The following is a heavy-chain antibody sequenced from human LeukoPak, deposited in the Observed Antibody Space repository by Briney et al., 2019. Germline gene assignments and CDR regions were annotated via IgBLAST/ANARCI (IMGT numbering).Heavy chain of an antibody. CDR1: GFTFSSYW. CDR3: ARVDDSSGYLADAFDI. Sequence: GGSLRLSCAASGFTFSSYWMHWVRQAPGKGLEWVSFIYSDGSTYYADSVKGRFTISRDNSKNTLYLQMNSLRAEDTAVYYCARVDDSSGYLADAFDIWGQGTMVTVSS. D-gene: IGHD3-22*01. V-gene: IGHV3-53*01. J-gene: IGHJ3*02. CDR2: IYSDGST.